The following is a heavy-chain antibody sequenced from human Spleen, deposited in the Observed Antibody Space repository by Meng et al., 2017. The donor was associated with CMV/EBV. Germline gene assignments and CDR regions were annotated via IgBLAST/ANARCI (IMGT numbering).Heavy chain of an antibody. CDR1: GFTFSSYW. D-gene: IGHD3-3*01. CDR2: IKQDGSEK. Sequence: GGSLRLSCAASGFTFSSYWMSWVRQAPGKGLEWVANIKQDGSEKYYVDSVKGRFTISRDNAKNSLYLQMNSLRAEDTAVYYCARDVRTVDFWSGSASLYFDYWGQGTLVTVSS. J-gene: IGHJ4*02. V-gene: IGHV3-7*01. CDR3: ARDVRTVDFWSGSASLYFDY.